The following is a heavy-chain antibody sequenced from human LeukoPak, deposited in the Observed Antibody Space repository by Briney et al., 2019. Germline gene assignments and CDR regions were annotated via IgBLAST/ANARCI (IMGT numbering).Heavy chain of an antibody. D-gene: IGHD1-7*01. CDR3: ARLITGTTTAFDI. J-gene: IGHJ3*02. CDR2: IYYSGST. CDR1: GGSISSYY. V-gene: IGHV4-59*12. Sequence: SETLSLTCTVSGGSISSYYWSWIRQPPGKGLEWIGYIYYSGSTNYNPSLKSRVTISVDTSKNQFSLKLSSVTAADAAVYYCARLITGTTTAFDIWGQGTMVTVSS.